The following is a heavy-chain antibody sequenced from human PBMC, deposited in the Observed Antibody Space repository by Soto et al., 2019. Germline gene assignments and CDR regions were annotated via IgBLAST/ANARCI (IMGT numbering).Heavy chain of an antibody. CDR2: IIPIFGTA. J-gene: IGHJ2*01. CDR3: ASSPPPTVTLYFCFFDL. Sequence: QVQLVQSGAEVKKPGSSVKVSCKTSGGTFSSYAINWVRQAPGQGLEWMGGIIPIFGTANYAQKFQGRITITSDKSTSPSYIDLRSLRSDATSVYYCASSPPPTVTLYFCFFDLWGRCSLVTVSS. D-gene: IGHD4-17*01. V-gene: IGHV1-69*14. CDR1: GGTFSSYA.